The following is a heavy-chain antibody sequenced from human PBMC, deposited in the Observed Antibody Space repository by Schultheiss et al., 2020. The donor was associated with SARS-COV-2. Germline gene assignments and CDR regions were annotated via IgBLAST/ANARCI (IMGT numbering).Heavy chain of an antibody. Sequence: GGSLRLSCAASGFTFSSYGMHWVRQAPGKGLEWVSSISSSSSYIYYADSVKGRFTISRDNAKNSLYLQMNSLRAEDTAVYYCARVNSVNTFDYWGQGTLVTVSS. V-gene: IGHV3-21*01. J-gene: IGHJ4*02. CDR1: GFTFSSYG. CDR3: ARVNSVNTFDY. D-gene: IGHD2/OR15-2a*01. CDR2: ISSSSSYI.